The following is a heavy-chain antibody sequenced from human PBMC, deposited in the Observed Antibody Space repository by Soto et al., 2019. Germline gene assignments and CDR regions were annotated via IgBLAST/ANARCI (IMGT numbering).Heavy chain of an antibody. CDR3: ARVYGGGFDY. CDR1: GGSISSSSYY. J-gene: IGHJ4*02. Sequence: SETLSLTCTVSGGSISSSSYYWGWIRQPPGKGLEWIGSIYYSGSTYYNPSLKSRVTISVDTSKNQFSLKLSSVTAADTAVYYCARVYGGGFDYWGQGTLVTVSS. CDR2: IYYSGST. D-gene: IGHD4-17*01. V-gene: IGHV4-39*07.